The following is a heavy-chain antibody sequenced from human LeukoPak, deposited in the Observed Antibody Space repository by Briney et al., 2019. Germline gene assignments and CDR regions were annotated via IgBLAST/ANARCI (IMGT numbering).Heavy chain of an antibody. CDR1: GFSFSDFY. J-gene: IGHJ4*02. V-gene: IGHV3-11*01. Sequence: PGGSLRLSCAASGFSFSDFYMSWIRQAPGMGLEWMSYIGTRSNPIYYADSVKGRFTISRDDAKNSLYLQMNSLRDEDTAVYFCAREVQGSGRDFDYWDQGILVTVSS. D-gene: IGHD1-26*01. CDR2: IGTRSNPI. CDR3: AREVQGSGRDFDY.